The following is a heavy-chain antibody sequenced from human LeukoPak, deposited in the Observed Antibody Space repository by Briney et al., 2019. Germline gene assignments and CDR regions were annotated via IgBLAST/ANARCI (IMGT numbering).Heavy chain of an antibody. CDR2: ISYSGST. Sequence: SETLSLTCTVSGASVSSSNYYWSWIRQPPGKGLEWIGYISYSGSTNYNPSLKSRVTISLDTSKNQFALKLSSVTAADTAVYYCARSIIGTRSKFDYWGQGTLVTVSS. D-gene: IGHD1/OR15-1a*01. CDR1: GASVSSSNYY. J-gene: IGHJ4*02. CDR3: ARSIIGTRSKFDY. V-gene: IGHV4-61*01.